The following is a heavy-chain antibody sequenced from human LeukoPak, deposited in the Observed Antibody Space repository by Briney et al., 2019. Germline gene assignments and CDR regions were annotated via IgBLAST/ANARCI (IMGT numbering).Heavy chain of an antibody. J-gene: IGHJ4*02. CDR3: ASGIVGATAY. CDR2: ISYDGSNK. Sequence: GRSLRLSCAASGFTFSSYGMHWVRQAPGKGLEWVAVISYDGSNKYYADSVKGRFTISRDNSKNTLYLQMNSLRAEDTAVYYCASGIVGATAYWGQGTLVTVSS. CDR1: GFTFSSYG. V-gene: IGHV3-30*03. D-gene: IGHD1-26*01.